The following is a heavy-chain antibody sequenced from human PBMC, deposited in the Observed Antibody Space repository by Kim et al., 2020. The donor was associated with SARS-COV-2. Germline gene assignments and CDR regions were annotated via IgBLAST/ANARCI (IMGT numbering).Heavy chain of an antibody. CDR3: ARAAIVVVPAALGLGLYYYYYKAV. CDR2: INHSGST. CDR1: GGSFSGYY. D-gene: IGHD2-2*01. V-gene: IGHV4-34*01. J-gene: IGHJ6*03. Sequence: SETLSLTCAVYGGSFSGYYWSWIRQPPGKGLEWIGEINHSGSTNYNPSLKSRVTISVDTSKNQFCLKLSSVTAADTAVYYCARAAIVVVPAALGLGLYYYYYKAVWGKGTTVTVSS.